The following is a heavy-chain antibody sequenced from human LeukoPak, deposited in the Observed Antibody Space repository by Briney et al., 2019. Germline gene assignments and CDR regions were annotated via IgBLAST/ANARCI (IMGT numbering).Heavy chain of an antibody. V-gene: IGHV4-34*01. CDR3: ARGATGGCSSTSCPRAWFDP. Sequence: LTCAVXGGSXSGYXWSWIRQPPGKGXEWIXXXXXSGSTNYNPSLKSRVTISVDTSKNQFSLKLSSVTAADTAVYYCARGATGGCSSTSCPRAWFDPWGQGTLVTVSS. J-gene: IGHJ5*02. CDR2: XXXSGST. CDR1: GGSXSGYX. D-gene: IGHD2-2*01.